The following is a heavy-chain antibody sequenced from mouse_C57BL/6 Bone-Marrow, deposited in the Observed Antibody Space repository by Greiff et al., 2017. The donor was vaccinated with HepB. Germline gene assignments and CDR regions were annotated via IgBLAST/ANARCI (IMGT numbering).Heavy chain of an antibody. CDR1: GYTFTDYY. V-gene: IGHV1-19*01. J-gene: IGHJ4*01. Sequence: EVQLQQSGPVLVKPGASVKMSCKASGYTFTDYYMNWVKQSHGKSLEWIGVINPYNGGTSYNQKFKGKATLTVDKSSSTAYMELNSLTSEDSAVYYCARSYYSNYPYAMDYWGQGTSVTVSS. D-gene: IGHD2-5*01. CDR2: INPYNGGT. CDR3: ARSYYSNYPYAMDY.